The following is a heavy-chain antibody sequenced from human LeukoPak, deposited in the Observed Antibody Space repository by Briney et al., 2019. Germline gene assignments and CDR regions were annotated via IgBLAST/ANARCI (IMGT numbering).Heavy chain of an antibody. CDR2: IYNSGTT. CDR1: GGSISSHY. D-gene: IGHD3-16*02. Sequence: SETLSLTCIVSGGSISSHYWSWIRQPPGKGLEWIGYIYNSGTTDYNPSLKSRVTISVDTSKNQLSLNLSTVTAADTAVYYCARCRYTSTYRHSFDIWGHGTMVTVSS. J-gene: IGHJ3*02. CDR3: ARCRYTSTYRHSFDI. V-gene: IGHV4-59*11.